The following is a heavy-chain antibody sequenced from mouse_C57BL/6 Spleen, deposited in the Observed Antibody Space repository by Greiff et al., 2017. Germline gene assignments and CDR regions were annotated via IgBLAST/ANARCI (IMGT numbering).Heavy chain of an antibody. CDR3: AREDYVEAWFAY. J-gene: IGHJ3*01. CDR2: IDPANGNT. D-gene: IGHD2-4*01. V-gene: IGHV14-3*01. Sequence: VQLQQSVAELVRPGASVKLSCKASGFNIKNTFMHWVKQRPEQGLEWIGRIDPANGNTKYAPKFQGKATITADTSSNAAYLQLSSLTSEDPAIYYCAREDYVEAWFAYWGQGTLVTVSA. CDR1: GFNIKNTF.